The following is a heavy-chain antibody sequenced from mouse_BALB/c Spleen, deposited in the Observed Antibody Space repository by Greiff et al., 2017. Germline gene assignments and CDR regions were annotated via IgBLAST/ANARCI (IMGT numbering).Heavy chain of an antibody. CDR1: GFTFSSYG. D-gene: IGHD3-3*01. CDR3: AGTRDYAMDY. V-gene: IGHV5-6*01. J-gene: IGHJ4*01. CDR2: ISSGGSYT. Sequence: EVNVVESGGDLVKPGGSLKLSCAASGFTFSSYGMSWVRQTPDKRLEWVATISSGGSYTYYPDSVKGRFTISRDNAKNTLYLQMSSLKSEDTAMYYCAGTRDYAMDYWGQGTSVTVSS.